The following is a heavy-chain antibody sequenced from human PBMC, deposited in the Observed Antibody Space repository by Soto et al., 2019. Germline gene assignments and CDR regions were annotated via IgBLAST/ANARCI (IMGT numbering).Heavy chain of an antibody. CDR1: GYAFTSYD. Sequence: QVQLVQSGAEVKKPGASVKVSCKASGYAFTSYDINWVRQTTRQGLEWMGWIDPYSGNTGYAQRFQGRVTVTRNTSINTDYMELSSLSSEDTAVYYCARRQQPYYYYGLDVWGQGTTVTVSS. J-gene: IGHJ6*02. CDR3: ARRQQPYYYYGLDV. CDR2: IDPYSGNT. V-gene: IGHV1-8*01. D-gene: IGHD6-13*01.